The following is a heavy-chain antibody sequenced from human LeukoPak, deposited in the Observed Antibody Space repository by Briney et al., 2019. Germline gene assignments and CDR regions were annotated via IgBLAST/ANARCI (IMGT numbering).Heavy chain of an antibody. V-gene: IGHV3-21*01. CDR1: GFAFSSYS. Sequence: GGSLRLSCAASGFAFSSYSMNWVRQAPGKGLESVSSISSSSSYIYYADSVKGRFTISRDNAKNSLYLQMNSLRAEDTAVYYCARWWELLAGGAFDIWGQGTMVTVSS. J-gene: IGHJ3*02. CDR3: ARWWELLAGGAFDI. D-gene: IGHD1-26*01. CDR2: ISSSSSYI.